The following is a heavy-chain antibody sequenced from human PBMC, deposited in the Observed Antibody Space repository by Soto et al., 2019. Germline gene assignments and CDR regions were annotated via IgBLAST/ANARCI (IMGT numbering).Heavy chain of an antibody. CDR3: ARDYFGTDYYDSKAYNWFDP. CDR2: IYYSGST. V-gene: IGHV4-61*08. CDR1: GDSISTGDYY. D-gene: IGHD3-22*01. Sequence: SETLSLTCTVSGDSISTGDYYWSWIRQPPGKGLEWIGYIYYSGSTNYNPSLKSRVTISVDTSKNQFSLKLSSVTAADTAVYYCARDYFGTDYYDSKAYNWFDPWGQGTLVTVSS. J-gene: IGHJ5*02.